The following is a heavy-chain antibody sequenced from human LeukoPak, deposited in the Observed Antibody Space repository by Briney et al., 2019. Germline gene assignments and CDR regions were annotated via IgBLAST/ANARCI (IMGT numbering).Heavy chain of an antibody. CDR3: ATSLLYYYGSGSYSLEYFQH. CDR1: GGSFSDYY. Sequence: SETLSLTCAVYGGSFSDYYWSWIRQPPGKGLEWIGEINHSGSTNYNPSLKSRVTISVDTSKNQFSLKLSSVTAADTAVYYCATSLLYYYGSGSYSLEYFQHWGQGTLVTVSS. CDR2: INHSGST. J-gene: IGHJ1*01. D-gene: IGHD3-10*01. V-gene: IGHV4-34*01.